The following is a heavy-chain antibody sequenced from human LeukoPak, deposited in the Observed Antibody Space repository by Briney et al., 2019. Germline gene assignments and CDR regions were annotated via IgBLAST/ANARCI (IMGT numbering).Heavy chain of an antibody. CDR2: IYSDGST. J-gene: IGHJ4*02. D-gene: IGHD2-15*01. V-gene: IGHV3-53*01. CDR3: ARGSYCSGGSCYPLFDY. CDR1: GFTVRNNY. Sequence: GGSLRLSCAASGFTVRNNYMNWVRQAPGKGLEWVSGIYSDGSTYYAATVKGRFTISRDNSKNTLYLQMNSLRAEDTAVYYCARGSYCSGGSCYPLFDYWGQGTLVTVSS.